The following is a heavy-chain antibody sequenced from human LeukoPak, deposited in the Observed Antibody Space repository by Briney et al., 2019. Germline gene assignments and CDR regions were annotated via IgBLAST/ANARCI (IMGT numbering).Heavy chain of an antibody. CDR1: GFTFSSYA. D-gene: IGHD3-3*01. V-gene: IGHV3-23*01. Sequence: PGGSLRLSCAASGFTFSSYAMSWVRQAPGKGLEWVSAISGSGGSTYYADSVKGRFTISRDNSKNTLYLQMNSLRAEDTAVYYCAAAPGPLYDFWSGEDYFDYWGQGTLVTVSS. J-gene: IGHJ4*02. CDR2: ISGSGGST. CDR3: AAAPGPLYDFWSGEDYFDY.